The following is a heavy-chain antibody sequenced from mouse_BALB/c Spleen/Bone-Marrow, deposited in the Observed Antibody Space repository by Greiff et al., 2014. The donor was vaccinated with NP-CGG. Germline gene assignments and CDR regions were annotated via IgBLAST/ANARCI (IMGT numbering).Heavy chain of an antibody. D-gene: IGHD4-1*01. CDR3: ARERNWDSFAY. V-gene: IGHV1-4*01. Sequence: VQLQQSGAELARPGASVKMSCKASGYTFTSYTMHWVKQRPGQGLEWIGYINPSSGYTNYNQKFKDKATLTADKSSSTAYMQLSSLTSEDSAVYYCARERNWDSFAYWGRGTLVTVSA. CDR1: GYTFTSYT. CDR2: INPSSGYT. J-gene: IGHJ3*01.